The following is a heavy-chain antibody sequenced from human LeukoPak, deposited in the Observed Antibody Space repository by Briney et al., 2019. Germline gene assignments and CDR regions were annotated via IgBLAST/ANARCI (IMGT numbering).Heavy chain of an antibody. J-gene: IGHJ4*02. CDR3: AKDRGKYSSSFGPRGPRYYFDY. CDR2: ISSSSSYI. D-gene: IGHD6-13*01. Sequence: GGSLRLSCAASGFTFSSYSMNWVRQAPGKGLEWVSSISSSSSYIYYADSVKGRFTISRDNAKNTLYLQMNSLRAEDTAVYYCAKDRGKYSSSFGPRGPRYYFDYWGQGTLVTVSS. V-gene: IGHV3-21*04. CDR1: GFTFSSYS.